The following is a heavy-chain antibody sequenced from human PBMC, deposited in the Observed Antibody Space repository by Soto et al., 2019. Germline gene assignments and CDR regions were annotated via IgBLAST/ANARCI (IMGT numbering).Heavy chain of an antibody. Sequence: SETLSLTCTVSGGSISSYYWSWIRQPPGKGLEWIGYIYYSGSTNYNPSLKSRVTISVDTSKNQFSLKLSSVTAADTAVYYCARGRDSSGYYYVRAYFDYWGQGTLVTVSS. V-gene: IGHV4-59*01. CDR3: ARGRDSSGYYYVRAYFDY. CDR1: GGSISSYY. J-gene: IGHJ4*02. D-gene: IGHD3-22*01. CDR2: IYYSGST.